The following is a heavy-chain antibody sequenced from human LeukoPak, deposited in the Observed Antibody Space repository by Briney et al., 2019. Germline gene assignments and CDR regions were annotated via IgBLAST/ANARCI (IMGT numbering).Heavy chain of an antibody. CDR3: ARRGRLTIFGMGGGWFDP. CDR1: GGSIRSSYYY. Sequence: NPSETLSLTCTVSGGSIRSSYYYWGWIRQPPGKGLEWIGSIYDSGSTYYNPSLKSRVTISVDTSKNQFSLKLNSVTAADTAVYYCARRGRLTIFGMGGGWFDPWGQGTLVTVSS. V-gene: IGHV4-39*01. CDR2: IYDSGST. D-gene: IGHD3-3*01. J-gene: IGHJ5*02.